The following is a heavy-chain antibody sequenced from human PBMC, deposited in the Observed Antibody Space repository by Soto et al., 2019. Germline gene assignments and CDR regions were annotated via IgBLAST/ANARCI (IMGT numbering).Heavy chain of an antibody. D-gene: IGHD6-13*01. CDR1: GFTFSSYE. V-gene: IGHV3-48*03. J-gene: IGHJ3*02. CDR2: ISSSGSTI. CDR3: ARLYSSSWIDAFDI. Sequence: RRLSCAASGFTFSSYEMNWVRQAPGEGLEWVSYISSSGSTIYYADSVKGRFTISRDNAKNSLYLQMNSLRAEDTAVYYCARLYSSSWIDAFDIWGQGTMVTVSS.